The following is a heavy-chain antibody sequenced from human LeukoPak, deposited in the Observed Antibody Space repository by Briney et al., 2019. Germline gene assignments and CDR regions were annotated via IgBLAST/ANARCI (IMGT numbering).Heavy chain of an antibody. CDR2: INSDGSSI. CDR1: GFTFSSYW. Sequence: GGSLRLSCAASGFTFSSYWMHWVRHAPGKGLVWVSRINSDGSSITYADSVKGRFTISRDNAKNTLYLQMNSLRVEDTAVYYCAREGRVCGYDFDCWGQGTLVTVSS. V-gene: IGHV3-74*03. CDR3: AREGRVCGYDFDC. D-gene: IGHD5-12*01. J-gene: IGHJ4*02.